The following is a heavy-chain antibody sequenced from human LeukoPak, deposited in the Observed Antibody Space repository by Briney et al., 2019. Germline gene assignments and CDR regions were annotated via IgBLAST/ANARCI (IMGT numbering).Heavy chain of an antibody. Sequence: GGSLRLSCAASGFTFSSYAMTWVRQAPGKGLEWVSAISGSGGSTYYADSVKGRFTISRDNSKNTLYLHMNSLRAEDTAVYYCARDVSYYFNYWGQGTLVTVSS. CDR1: GFTFSSYA. CDR2: ISGSGGST. J-gene: IGHJ4*02. V-gene: IGHV3-23*01. D-gene: IGHD5/OR15-5a*01. CDR3: ARDVSYYFNY.